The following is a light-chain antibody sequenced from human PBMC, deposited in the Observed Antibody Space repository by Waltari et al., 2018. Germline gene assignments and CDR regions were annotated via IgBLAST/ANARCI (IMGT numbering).Light chain of an antibody. CDR1: NSNIGPNY. V-gene: IGLV1-47*01. Sequence: QSVLTQPPSASGTPGQRVIISCSGSNSNIGPNYVYWYQQLPGTAPKVLIYRNNQRPSRVPDRFSGSKSGTSASLAISGLRSEDEADYYCAAWDDSLRAVVFGGGTKLCVL. CDR3: AAWDDSLRAVV. CDR2: RNN. J-gene: IGLJ2*01.